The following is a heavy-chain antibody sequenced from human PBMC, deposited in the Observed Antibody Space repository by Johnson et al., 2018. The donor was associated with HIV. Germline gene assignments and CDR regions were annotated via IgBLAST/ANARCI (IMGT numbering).Heavy chain of an antibody. CDR3: ARDWAAVGRVGGMDAFDI. CDR2: INWNGGST. D-gene: IGHD4-23*01. V-gene: IGHV3-20*04. CDR1: GFTFSSYG. Sequence: VQLVESGGGVVQPGGSLRLSCAASGFTFSSYGIHWVRQAPGKGLEWVSGINWNGGSTGYADSVKGRFTISRDNAKNSLYLQMNSLRAEDTALYYCARDWAAVGRVGGMDAFDIWGQGTMVTVSS. J-gene: IGHJ3*02.